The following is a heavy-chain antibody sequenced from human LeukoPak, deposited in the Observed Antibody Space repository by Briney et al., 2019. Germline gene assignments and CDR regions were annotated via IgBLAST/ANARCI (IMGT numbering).Heavy chain of an antibody. D-gene: IGHD3-3*01. J-gene: IGHJ6*02. CDR3: PRDPPSIYDFWSGYPQVGMDV. Sequence: ASVKVSCKASGYTFTKYGISWVRQAPGQGLEWMGWISAYNGDTNNTQKLQGRDTMTTDTSTSTAYMDLRSLSSDDTAVYYCPRDPPSIYDFWSGYPQVGMDVWGQGTTVTVSS. CDR2: ISAYNGDT. V-gene: IGHV1-18*01. CDR1: GYTFTKYG.